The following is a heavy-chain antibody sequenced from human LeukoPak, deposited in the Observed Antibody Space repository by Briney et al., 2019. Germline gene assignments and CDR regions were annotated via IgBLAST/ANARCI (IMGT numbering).Heavy chain of an antibody. V-gene: IGHV3-23*01. J-gene: IGHJ5*01. CDR3: ARAYSSSWYDF. CDR2: ISSSGSGGST. Sequence: HLGGSLRLSCAASGFTFSSYAMSWVRQAPGKGLEWVSGISSSGSGGSTYYADSVKGRFTISRDNSKNTLYLQINSVRAEDTAVYYCARAYSSSWYDFWGQGTLVTVSS. D-gene: IGHD6-13*01. CDR1: GFTFSSYA.